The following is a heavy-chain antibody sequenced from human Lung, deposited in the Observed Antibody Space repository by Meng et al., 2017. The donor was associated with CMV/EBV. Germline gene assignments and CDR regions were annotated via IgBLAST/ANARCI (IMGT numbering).Heavy chain of an antibody. Sequence: ASVXVSXKASGYTFGGHYMHWVRQAPGQGLEWMGWINPNSGGTNYAQKFQGRVTMTRDTSINTAYMELSRLRSDDTAVYYCARDVNSRSGYVYYYYGRDVWXQGTXVNGAS. D-gene: IGHD3-3*01. V-gene: IGHV1-2*02. J-gene: IGHJ6*02. CDR2: INPNSGGT. CDR3: ARDVNSRSGYVYYYYGRDV. CDR1: GYTFGGHY.